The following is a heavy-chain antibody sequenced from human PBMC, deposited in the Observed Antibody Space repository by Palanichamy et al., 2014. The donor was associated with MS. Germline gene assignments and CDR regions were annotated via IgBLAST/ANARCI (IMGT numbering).Heavy chain of an antibody. CDR3: AGYRHSNLWFDP. CDR2: ISGSGTTV. Sequence: QEQLVASGGGLVKPGGSLRPSCAASGFSFSDSYMSWLRQAPGKGLEWISYISGSGTTVYYADSVEGRFTIPRDNAKKSLFLQMNSLRGEDTAIYYCAGYRHSNLWFDPWGLGTLVTVSS. V-gene: IGHV3-11*01. D-gene: IGHD2-8*01. CDR1: GFSFSDSY. J-gene: IGHJ5*02.